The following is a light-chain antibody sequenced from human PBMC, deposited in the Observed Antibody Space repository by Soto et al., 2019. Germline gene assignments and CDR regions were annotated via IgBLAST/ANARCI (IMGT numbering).Light chain of an antibody. CDR2: AAS. CDR1: QGISTY. V-gene: IGKV1-39*01. CDR3: QQSYNSPQT. J-gene: IGKJ1*01. Sequence: DIQMTQSPSSLSESAGYRVTITCRASQGISTYLNWYQQKPGKPPRLLIYAASSLQSGVPSRFSGSGSGTDFTLTISSLQPEDFATYSCQQSYNSPQTFGRGTKVDI.